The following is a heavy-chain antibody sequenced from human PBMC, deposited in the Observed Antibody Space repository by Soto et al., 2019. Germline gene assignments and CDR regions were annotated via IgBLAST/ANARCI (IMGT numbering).Heavy chain of an antibody. CDR3: ATTPGNWLDP. J-gene: IGHJ5*02. V-gene: IGHV4-30-4*01. Sequence: QVQLQESGPGQVEPSQTLSLTCTVSGGSISSADHFWSWIRQPPGKGLEWIGYIFYTGTTYYNPSHKSRITISVDTYRKQFSLKLSSVTAADAAVYYCATTPGNWLDPWGQGTLVTVSS. CDR2: IFYTGTT. CDR1: GGSISSADHF.